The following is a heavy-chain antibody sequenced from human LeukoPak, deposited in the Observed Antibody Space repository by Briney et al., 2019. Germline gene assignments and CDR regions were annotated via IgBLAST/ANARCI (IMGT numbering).Heavy chain of an antibody. Sequence: SETLSLTCAVYGGSFSGYYWSWIRQPPGKGLEWIGEINHSGSTNYNPSLKSRVTISVDTSRNQFSLKLSSVTAADTAVYYCARRDYYYYGMDVWGQGTTVTVSS. CDR2: INHSGST. J-gene: IGHJ6*02. CDR1: GGSFSGYY. CDR3: ARRDYYYYGMDV. V-gene: IGHV4-34*01.